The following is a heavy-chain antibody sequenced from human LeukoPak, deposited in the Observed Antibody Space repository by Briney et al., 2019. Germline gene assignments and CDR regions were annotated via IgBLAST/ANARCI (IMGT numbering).Heavy chain of an antibody. J-gene: IGHJ4*02. D-gene: IGHD2-15*01. CDR3: AKAYCSGGSCHLDY. Sequence: GGSLRLSCAASGFTFDDYAMHWVRQAPGKGLEWVSGISWNSGSIGCADSVKGRFTISRDNAKNSLYLQMNSLRAEDTALYYCAKAYCSGGSCHLDYWGQGTLVTVSS. CDR1: GFTFDDYA. CDR2: ISWNSGSI. V-gene: IGHV3-9*01.